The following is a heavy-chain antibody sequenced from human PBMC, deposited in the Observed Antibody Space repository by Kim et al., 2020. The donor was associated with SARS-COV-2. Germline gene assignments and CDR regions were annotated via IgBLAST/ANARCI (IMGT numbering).Heavy chain of an antibody. Sequence: KRYSPSLKSRLTITKDTSKNHVVLTMTNMDPVDTATYYCAHTSPLRPFDCWGQGTLVTVSS. J-gene: IGHJ4*02. CDR2: K. CDR3: AHTSPLRPFDC. V-gene: IGHV2-5*01.